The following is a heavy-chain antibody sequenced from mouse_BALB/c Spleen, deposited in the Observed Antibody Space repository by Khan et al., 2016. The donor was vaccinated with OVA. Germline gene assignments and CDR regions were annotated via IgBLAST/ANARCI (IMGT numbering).Heavy chain of an antibody. CDR2: INPSTGYT. V-gene: IGHV1-7*01. D-gene: IGHD1-1*01. Sequence: QVQLQQSGAELAKPGASVKMSCKASGYTFTNYWMNWVKQRPGQGLEWIGYINPSTGYTEDNQKFKDKATLTADKSSSTAYMQLSSLTSEDSAVYYCARRGLRWDFYYWGQGTTLTVSS. CDR1: GYTFTNYW. J-gene: IGHJ2*01. CDR3: ARRGLRWDFYY.